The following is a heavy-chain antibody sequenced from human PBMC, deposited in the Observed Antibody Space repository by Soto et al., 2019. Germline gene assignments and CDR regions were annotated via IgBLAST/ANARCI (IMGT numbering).Heavy chain of an antibody. CDR3: ARFVGGAYGMDV. CDR1: GYTFTTYS. J-gene: IGHJ6*02. CDR2: INVANGNT. V-gene: IGHV1-3*01. D-gene: IGHD2-15*01. Sequence: QVQLVQSGAEVKKPGASVKVSCKASGYTFTTYSMHWVRQAPGQRLEWMGWINVANGNTKYSQRLQGRVTITRDTSASTAYMELSSLRSEDTAVNYCARFVGGAYGMDVWGQGTTVTVSS.